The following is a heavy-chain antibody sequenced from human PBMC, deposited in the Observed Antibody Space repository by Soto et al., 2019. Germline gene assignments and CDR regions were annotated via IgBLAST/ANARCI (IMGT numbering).Heavy chain of an antibody. Sequence: SQTLSLTCAITGDSVPSNSAGWSLVRQSPSRGLEWLGRTYYRSKWYYEYAVSVRGRITINPDTSKNQYSLQLNSVTPEDTAVYFCARGEQYSGRIFDYWGQGTLVTVSS. CDR3: ARGEQYSGRIFDY. CDR1: GDSVPSNSAG. CDR2: TYYRSKWYY. D-gene: IGHD1-26*01. V-gene: IGHV6-1*01. J-gene: IGHJ4*01.